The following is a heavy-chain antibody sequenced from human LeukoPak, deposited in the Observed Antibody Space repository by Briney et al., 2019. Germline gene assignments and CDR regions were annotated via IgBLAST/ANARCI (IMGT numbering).Heavy chain of an antibody. D-gene: IGHD3-10*02. CDR2: IGSDNKP. Sequence: GGSLRLSCAASGFTFSSDWMHWVRQAPGKGLEWVSSIGSDNKPHYSESVKGRFAISSDNSKSMLFLQLNSLRAEDTALYYCARDLYYYVAMDVWGQGTTVTVSS. CDR3: ARDLYYYVAMDV. V-gene: IGHV3-53*01. CDR1: GFTFSSDW. J-gene: IGHJ6*02.